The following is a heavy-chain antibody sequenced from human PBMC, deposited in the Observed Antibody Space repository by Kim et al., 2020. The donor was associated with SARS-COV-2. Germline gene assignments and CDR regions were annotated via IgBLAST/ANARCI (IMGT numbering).Heavy chain of an antibody. J-gene: IGHJ4*02. CDR2: ISGSGGST. D-gene: IGHD3-3*01. Sequence: GGSLRLSCAASGSTFSSYAMSWVRQAPGKGLEWVSAISGSGGSTYYADSVKGRFTISRDNSKNTLYLQMNSLRAEDTAVYYCAKKYDFWTRGYFDYWGQGTLVTVSS. CDR1: GSTFSSYA. V-gene: IGHV3-23*01. CDR3: AKKYDFWTRGYFDY.